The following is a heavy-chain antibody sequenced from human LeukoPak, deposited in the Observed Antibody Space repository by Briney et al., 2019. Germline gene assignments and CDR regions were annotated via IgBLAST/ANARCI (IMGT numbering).Heavy chain of an antibody. CDR3: ARDRRYSGYDGLDY. D-gene: IGHD5-12*01. CDR1: GASVSSGSYY. CDR2: IYYSEST. V-gene: IGHV4-61*01. Sequence: SETLSLTCTVSGASVSSGSYYWSWIRQPPGKGLEWIGYIYYSESTNSNPSLKSRVTISVDTSKNQFPLKLSSVTAADTAVYYCARDRRYSGYDGLDYWGQGTLVTVSA. J-gene: IGHJ4*02.